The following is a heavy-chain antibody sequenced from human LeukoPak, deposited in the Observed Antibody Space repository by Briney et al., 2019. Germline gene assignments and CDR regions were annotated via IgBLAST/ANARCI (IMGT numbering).Heavy chain of an antibody. CDR1: GGSISSSSYY. D-gene: IGHD3-10*01. Sequence: PSETLSLTCTVSGGSISSSSYYWGWIRQPPGKGLEWIGSIYYSGSTYYNPSLKSRVTISVDTSKNQFSLKLSSVTAADTAVYYCARGRHLWFGELAPYGMDVWGQGTTVTVSS. J-gene: IGHJ6*02. V-gene: IGHV4-39*07. CDR2: IYYSGST. CDR3: ARGRHLWFGELAPYGMDV.